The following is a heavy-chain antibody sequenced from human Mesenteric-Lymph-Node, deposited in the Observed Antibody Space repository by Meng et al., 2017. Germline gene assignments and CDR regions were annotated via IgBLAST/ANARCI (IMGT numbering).Heavy chain of an antibody. CDR1: GGSFSEGY. CDR2: INHNGIT. V-gene: IGHV4-34*01. CDR3: ARGRSDWFDP. J-gene: IGHJ5*02. Sequence: QVRLQQWGAGLLKTSESLSPTCAFYGGSFSEGYWTWIRQPAGKGLEWIGEINHNGITNYSPSLKSRVTISVDTSKNQFSLNLRYVTAADTAVYYCARGRSDWFDPWGQGTLVTVSS.